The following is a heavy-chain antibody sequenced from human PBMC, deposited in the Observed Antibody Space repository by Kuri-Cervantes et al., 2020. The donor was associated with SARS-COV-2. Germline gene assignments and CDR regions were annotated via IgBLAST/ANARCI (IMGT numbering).Heavy chain of an antibody. J-gene: IGHJ2*01. V-gene: IGHV1-2*04. CDR2: INPNSGGT. CDR1: GYTFTGYY. CDR3: ARGGITGTTGNWYFDL. Sequence: ASVKVSCKASGYTFTGYYMHWVRQAPGQGLEWMGWINPNSGGTNYAQKFQGWVTMTRDTSISTAYKELSRLRSDDTAVYYCARGGITGTTGNWYFDLWGRGTLVTVSS. D-gene: IGHD1-7*01.